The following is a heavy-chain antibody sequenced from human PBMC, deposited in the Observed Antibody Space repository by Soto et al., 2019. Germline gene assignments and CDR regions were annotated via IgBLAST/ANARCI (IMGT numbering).Heavy chain of an antibody. CDR3: ARDHYYYTPTNWFDP. Sequence: LRLSCAASGFTFSSYAMHWVRQAPGKGLEWVAVISYDGSNKYYADSVKGRFTISRDNSKNTLYLQMNSLRAEDTAVYYCARDHYYYTPTNWFDPWGQGTLVTVSS. CDR2: ISYDGSNK. CDR1: GFTFSSYA. D-gene: IGHD3-10*01. V-gene: IGHV3-30-3*01. J-gene: IGHJ5*02.